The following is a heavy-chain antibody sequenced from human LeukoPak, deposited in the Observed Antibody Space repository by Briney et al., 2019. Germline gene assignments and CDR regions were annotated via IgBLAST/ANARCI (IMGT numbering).Heavy chain of an antibody. J-gene: IGHJ1*01. D-gene: IGHD3-10*01. CDR1: GLTFSSYA. Sequence: GGSLRLSCAASGLTFSSYAMSWVRQAPGKGLEWVSTISGSGAYTYYADSVKGRFTISRDNSKNTLYLQMNSLRAEDTAVYYCAKYFASGSYYKLPHWGQGTLVTVSS. CDR3: AKYFASGSYYKLPH. CDR2: ISGSGAYT. V-gene: IGHV3-23*01.